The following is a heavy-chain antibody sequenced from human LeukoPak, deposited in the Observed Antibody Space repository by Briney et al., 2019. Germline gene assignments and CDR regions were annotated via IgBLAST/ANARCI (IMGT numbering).Heavy chain of an antibody. J-gene: IGHJ6*03. CDR1: GFTFDDYG. V-gene: IGHV3-20*04. Sequence: GGSLRLSCAASGFTFDDYGMSWVRQAPGKGLEWVSGINWNGGSTGYADSVKGRFTISRDNAKNSLYLQMNSLRAEDTALYYCARGGGPGPSYYYYYMDVWGKGTTVTISS. CDR2: INWNGGST. D-gene: IGHD3-10*01. CDR3: ARGGGPGPSYYYYYMDV.